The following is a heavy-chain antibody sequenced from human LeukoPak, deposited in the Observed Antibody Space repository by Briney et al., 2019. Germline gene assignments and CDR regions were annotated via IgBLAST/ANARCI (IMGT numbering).Heavy chain of an antibody. D-gene: IGHD1-1*01. CDR1: GYAFTYHY. CDR2: INPDKGNT. CDR3: ARESEIGKDFDY. V-gene: IGHV1-46*01. Sequence: GASVTVSCKASGYAFTYHYIHLVRQAPGRGLEWMGIINPDKGNTDYAQKFQGRVTMTRDTSTSTVFMEVSSLTSEDTAMYFCARESEIGKDFDYWGQGTLFTVSS. J-gene: IGHJ4*02.